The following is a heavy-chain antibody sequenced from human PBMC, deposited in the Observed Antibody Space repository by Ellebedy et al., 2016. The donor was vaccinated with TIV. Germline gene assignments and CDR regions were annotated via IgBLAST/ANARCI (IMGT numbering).Heavy chain of an antibody. CDR3: ARPYPYNYYGMDV. J-gene: IGHJ6*02. V-gene: IGHV3-23*01. Sequence: GGSLRLSCAASGFTFSSYAMSWVRQAPGKGLEWVSTFSGSGGFTYYADSVKGRFTISRDNAKNSLYLQMNSLRAEDTAVYYCARPYPYNYYGMDVWGQGTTVTVSS. CDR2: FSGSGGFT. CDR1: GFTFSSYA.